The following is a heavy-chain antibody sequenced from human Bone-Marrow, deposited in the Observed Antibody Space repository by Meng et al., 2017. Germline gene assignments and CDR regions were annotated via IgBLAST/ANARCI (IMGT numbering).Heavy chain of an antibody. CDR1: GFAFDSYA. CDR2: VSGSGAKT. CDR3: ARTRGYGSSWYRYFDS. Sequence: GESLKISCVASGFAFDSYAMTWVRQATGKGLEWVSTVSGSGAKTYYADSVKGRFTISRDKSKNTVYLQMTSLRVEDTAVYYCARTRGYGSSWYRYFDSWGQGTMVTVSS. D-gene: IGHD6-19*01. J-gene: IGHJ4*02. V-gene: IGHV3-23*01.